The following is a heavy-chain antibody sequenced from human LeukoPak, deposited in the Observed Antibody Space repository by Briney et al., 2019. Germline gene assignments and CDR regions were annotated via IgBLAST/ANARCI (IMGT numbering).Heavy chain of an antibody. D-gene: IGHD6-13*01. CDR1: GFTFSSYG. CDR2: MRYDGSNR. CDR3: ARASGLAAAGTHRLDY. J-gene: IGHJ4*02. V-gene: IGHV3-30*02. Sequence: GGSLRLSCAASGFTFSSYGMHWVRQAPGKGLEWVAFMRYDGSNRNYADSVKGRFTISRDNSKNTLYLQMNSLRAEDTAVYYCARASGLAAAGTHRLDYWGQGTLVTVSS.